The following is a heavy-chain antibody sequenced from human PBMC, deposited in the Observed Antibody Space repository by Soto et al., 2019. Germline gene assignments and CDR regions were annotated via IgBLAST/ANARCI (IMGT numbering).Heavy chain of an antibody. CDR3: ARDSVPHSGSYLFDY. Sequence: GGSLRLSCAASGFTFSSYGMHWVRQAPGKGLEWVAVIWYDGSNKYYADSVKGRFTISRDNSKNTLYLQMNSLRAEDTAVYYCARDSVPHSGSYLFDYWGQGTLVTVSS. CDR1: GFTFSSYG. J-gene: IGHJ4*02. V-gene: IGHV3-33*01. CDR2: IWYDGSNK. D-gene: IGHD1-26*01.